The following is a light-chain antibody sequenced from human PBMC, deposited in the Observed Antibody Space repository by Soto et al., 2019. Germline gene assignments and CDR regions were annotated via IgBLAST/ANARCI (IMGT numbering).Light chain of an antibody. CDR1: SSDVGAYKY. CDR2: EVN. CDR3: SSYSSRSTFYV. Sequence: QSALTQPASVSGSPGQSISISCTGGSSDVGAYKYVSWYQQHPGKAPKLLIYEVNNRPLGVSERFSGSESGNSASLTISGLQAEDEADYYCSSYSSRSTFYVFGTGTKLTVL. V-gene: IGLV2-14*01. J-gene: IGLJ1*01.